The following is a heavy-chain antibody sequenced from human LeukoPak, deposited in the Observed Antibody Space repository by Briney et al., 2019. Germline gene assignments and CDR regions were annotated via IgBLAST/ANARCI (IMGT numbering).Heavy chain of an antibody. Sequence: GGSLRLSCAASGFTFSSYWMHWVRQAPGKGLVWVSRINSDGSSTSYADSVKGRFTISRDNAKNTLYLQMNSLRAEDTAVYYCARGTPARDYWYFDLWGRGTLVTVSS. V-gene: IGHV3-74*01. CDR1: GFTFSSYW. CDR2: INSDGSST. J-gene: IGHJ2*01. CDR3: ARGTPARDYWYFDL. D-gene: IGHD6-6*01.